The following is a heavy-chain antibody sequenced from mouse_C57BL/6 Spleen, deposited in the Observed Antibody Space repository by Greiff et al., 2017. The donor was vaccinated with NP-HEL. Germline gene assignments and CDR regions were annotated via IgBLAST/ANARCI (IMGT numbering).Heavy chain of an antibody. V-gene: IGHV1-82*01. J-gene: IGHJ4*01. D-gene: IGHD1-1*01. CDR2: LYPGDGDT. Sequence: QVQLQQSGPELVKPGASVKISCKASGYAFSSSWMNWVKQRPGKGLEWIGRLYPGDGDTNYNGKFKGKATLTADKSSSTAYMQLSSLTSEDSAVYFCARGGYYGSLHYYAMDYWGQGTSVTVSS. CDR3: ARGGYYGSLHYYAMDY. CDR1: GYAFSSSW.